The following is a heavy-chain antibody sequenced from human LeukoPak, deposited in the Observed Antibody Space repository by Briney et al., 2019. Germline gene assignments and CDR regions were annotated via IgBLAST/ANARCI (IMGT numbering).Heavy chain of an antibody. CDR2: IYYSGST. CDR1: GGSLSRYY. V-gene: IGHV4-59*01. CDR3: ARVSVQGIGLYYYYYMDV. Sequence: SETLSLTCTVSGGSLSRYYWSWIRQPPGKGLEWIGYIYYSGSTNYNPSLKSRVTISVDTSKNQFSLKPSSVTAADTAVYYCARVSVQGIGLYYYYYMDVWGKGTTVTVSS. J-gene: IGHJ6*03. D-gene: IGHD5/OR15-5a*01.